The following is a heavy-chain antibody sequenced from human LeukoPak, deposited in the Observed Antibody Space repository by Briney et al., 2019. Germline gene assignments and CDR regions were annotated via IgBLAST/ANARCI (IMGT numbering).Heavy chain of an antibody. CDR1: GDSVSSNSVA. CDR2: TYQRSKWYN. Sequence: SQTLSLTCAISGDSVSSNSVAWNWIRQSPSRGLEWLGRTYQRSKWYNDYAVSVKSRITINPDISKNQFSLQLNSVTPEDTAVYYCARSPSPYSSGWYFDYWGQGTLVTVSS. J-gene: IGHJ4*02. CDR3: ARSPSPYSSGWYFDY. D-gene: IGHD6-19*01. V-gene: IGHV6-1*01.